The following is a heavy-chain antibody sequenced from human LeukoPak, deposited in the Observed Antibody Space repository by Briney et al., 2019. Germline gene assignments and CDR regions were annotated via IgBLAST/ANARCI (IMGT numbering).Heavy chain of an antibody. D-gene: IGHD3-10*01. CDR2: ISGRGDNT. Sequence: GGSLRLSCAASGFTFPNYWMNWVRQAPGKGLEWVAAISGRGDNTYYVDSVKGRFTISRDNSRNTLYLHLNSLRAEDTAIHYCTRGRRGVFNDAFDIWGQGTVVTVSS. CDR3: TRGRRGVFNDAFDI. V-gene: IGHV3-23*01. J-gene: IGHJ3*02. CDR1: GFTFPNYW.